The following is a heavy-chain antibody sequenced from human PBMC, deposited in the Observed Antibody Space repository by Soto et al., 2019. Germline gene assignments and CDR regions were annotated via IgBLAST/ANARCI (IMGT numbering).Heavy chain of an antibody. CDR3: AKDWGSVGWFNWCHP. D-gene: IGHD6-19*01. CDR2: LSHSGTSQ. J-gene: IGHJ5*02. CDR1: GFTVGTTG. Sequence: QVQLVESVGGVVQPGGSLNLACVASGFTVGTTGMHWVRQAPGKGLEWVAMLSHSGTSQPYGDSVQGRFTVYRDDAKNAMYLQMSSLRAEDTGPYQCAKDWGSVGWFNWCHPWGQGVQVPVSS. V-gene: IGHV3-30*18.